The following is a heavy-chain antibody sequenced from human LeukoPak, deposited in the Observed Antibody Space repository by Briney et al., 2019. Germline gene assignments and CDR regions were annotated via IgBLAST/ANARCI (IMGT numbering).Heavy chain of an antibody. D-gene: IGHD3-16*01. CDR1: GFTLDDYA. Sequence: GRSLRLSCAASGFTLDDYAMHWVRQAPGKGLEWVAGITSKSSFISYADSVKGRFTISRDNPNNSLYLQMNSLRPDDTALYYCAKDLYTYSLQYFHHWGQGTLVTVSS. J-gene: IGHJ1*01. V-gene: IGHV3-9*01. CDR2: ITSKSSFI. CDR3: AKDLYTYSLQYFHH.